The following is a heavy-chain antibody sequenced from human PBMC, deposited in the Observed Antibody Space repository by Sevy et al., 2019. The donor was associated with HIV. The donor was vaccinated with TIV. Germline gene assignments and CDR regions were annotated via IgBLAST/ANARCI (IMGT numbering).Heavy chain of an antibody. V-gene: IGHV4-34*01. J-gene: IGHJ5*02. CDR3: ARGEGYLEAQFDP. CDR2: INHSGST. D-gene: IGHD1-1*01. CDR1: GGSFSGYY. Sequence: SESLSLTCAVYGGSFSGYYWSWIRQPPGKGLEWIGQINHSGSTNYNPSLKSRLTISVDTSKNQFSLKLSSVTVADTAVYYCARGEGYLEAQFDPWGQGTLVTVSS.